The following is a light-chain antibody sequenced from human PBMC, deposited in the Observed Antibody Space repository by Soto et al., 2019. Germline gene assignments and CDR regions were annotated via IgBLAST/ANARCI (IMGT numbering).Light chain of an antibody. CDR3: QQYNNWFIT. Sequence: EIVMTQSPATLSVSPGERATLSCRASQSVSSNLAWYQQKPGQTPRLLIYGASTRATGIPARFSGSGSGTEFTLTISNLQSEDFAVYYCQQYNNWFITFGQGTRLEIK. CDR1: QSVSSN. J-gene: IGKJ5*01. V-gene: IGKV3-15*01. CDR2: GAS.